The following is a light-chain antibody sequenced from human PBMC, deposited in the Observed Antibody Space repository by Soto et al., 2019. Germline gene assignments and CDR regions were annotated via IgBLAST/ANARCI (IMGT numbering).Light chain of an antibody. Sequence: QSGLTQPASVSGSPGQSITISCTGTSSDVGNYKYVSWYQQHPGKAPKLMIYEVSNRPSGVSNRFSGSKSGNAASLTISGLKAEDETDYYCFSYTRSGTYVFGTGTKVTXL. CDR3: FSYTRSGTYV. CDR2: EVS. CDR1: SSDVGNYKY. J-gene: IGLJ1*01. V-gene: IGLV2-14*01.